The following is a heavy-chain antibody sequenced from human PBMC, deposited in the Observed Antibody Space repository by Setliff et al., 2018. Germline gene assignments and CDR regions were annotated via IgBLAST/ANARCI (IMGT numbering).Heavy chain of an antibody. CDR2: ILSSGGT. Sequence: SETLSLTCSVSGASISSGSNYWSWIRQPAGKGVEWIGHILSSGGTNYNPSLKNRVSISLDTSKNQFSLNLNSVTAADTAVYYCARARYCSGGRCYWTWLDSWAQGTLVTVSS. D-gene: IGHD2-15*01. CDR1: GASISSGSNY. J-gene: IGHJ5*01. CDR3: ARARYCSGGRCYWTWLDS. V-gene: IGHV4-61*09.